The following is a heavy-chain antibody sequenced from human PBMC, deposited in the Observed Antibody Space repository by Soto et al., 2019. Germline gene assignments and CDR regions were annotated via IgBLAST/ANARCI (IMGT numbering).Heavy chain of an antibody. V-gene: IGHV4-59*12. CDR1: GGSISSFY. CDR3: ARGVVGAAGENWFDP. D-gene: IGHD6-13*01. CDR2: ISYSGST. J-gene: IGHJ5*02. Sequence: SETLSLTCTVSGGSISSFYWSWIRQPPGKGLEWIGYISYSGSTNYSPSLKSRVTMSADTSKNQFSLRLTSITTADTAVYYCARGVVGAAGENWFDPWGQGTLVTVSS.